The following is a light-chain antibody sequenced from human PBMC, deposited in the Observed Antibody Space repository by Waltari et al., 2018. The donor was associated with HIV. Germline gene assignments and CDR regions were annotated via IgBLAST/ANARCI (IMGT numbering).Light chain of an antibody. V-gene: IGLV2-8*01. J-gene: IGLJ2*01. CDR2: EVS. CDR1: SSDVGGYNY. Sequence: QSALAQPPSASVSPGQSVTISCTGTSSDVGGYNYVSWYQQHPGKAPKLMIYEVSKRPSGVPDRVSGSKSGNAASLTVSGLQAEDEADYYCSSYAGSNNVIFGGGTKLTVL. CDR3: SSYAGSNNVI.